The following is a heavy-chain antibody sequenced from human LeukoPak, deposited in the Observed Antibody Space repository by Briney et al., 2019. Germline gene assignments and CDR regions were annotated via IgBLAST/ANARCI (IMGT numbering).Heavy chain of an antibody. CDR2: ISSSGSSI. V-gene: IGHV3-48*03. Sequence: GGSLRLSCAASGFTFSSYEMNWVRQAPGKGLEWVSYISSSGSSIYYADSVKGRFTISRDNAKNSLYLQMNSLRAEDTAVYYCARLGTATTTEPSFAYGGQGTLVTVSS. CDR3: ARLGTATTTEPSFAY. J-gene: IGHJ4*02. D-gene: IGHD5-24*01. CDR1: GFTFSSYE.